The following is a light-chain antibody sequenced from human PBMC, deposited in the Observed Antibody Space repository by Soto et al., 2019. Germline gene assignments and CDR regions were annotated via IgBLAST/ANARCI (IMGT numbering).Light chain of an antibody. Sequence: DIVLPQSPLSLPVTPGESASISCKASQSLLLSSGNNYLDWYLQKPGQSPKLLIYLGSTRASGVPDRFSSSGSGTDFTLKISTVEAEDVGVYSFAQAIQPITFGGGTKVEIK. CDR1: QSLLLSSGNNY. J-gene: IGKJ4*01. CDR2: LGS. CDR3: AQAIQPIT. V-gene: IGKV2-28*01.